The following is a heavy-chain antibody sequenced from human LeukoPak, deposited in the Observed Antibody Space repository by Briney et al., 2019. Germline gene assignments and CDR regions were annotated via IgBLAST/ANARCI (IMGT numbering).Heavy chain of an antibody. J-gene: IGHJ3*02. CDR1: GGTFSSYA. CDR3: ARVGYYDSSGYPNAFDI. V-gene: IGHV1-69*13. Sequence: ASVKVSCKASGGTFSSYAISWVRQAPGQGLEWMGGIIPIFGTANYAQKFQGRVTITADESTSTAYMELSSLRSEDTAVYYCARVGYYDSSGYPNAFDIWGQGTMVTVSS. D-gene: IGHD3-22*01. CDR2: IIPIFGTA.